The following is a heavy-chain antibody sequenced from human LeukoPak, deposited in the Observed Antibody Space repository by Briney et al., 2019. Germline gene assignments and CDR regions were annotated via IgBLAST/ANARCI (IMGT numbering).Heavy chain of an antibody. CDR2: ITGNGGST. CDR1: GFTFSTYI. J-gene: IGHJ4*02. Sequence: GSLRLSCSASGFTFSTYIMHWVRQAPGKGLETVSAITGNGGSTFYADSVKGRFTISRDNSKSTLYLQMSSLRAEDTAMYYCARRDDYSAYDCWGQGTLVTVSS. D-gene: IGHD5-24*01. CDR3: ARRDDYSAYDC. V-gene: IGHV3-64D*06.